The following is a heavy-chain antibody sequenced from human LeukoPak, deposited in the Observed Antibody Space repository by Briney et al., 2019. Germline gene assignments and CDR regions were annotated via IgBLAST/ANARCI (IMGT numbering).Heavy chain of an antibody. J-gene: IGHJ4*02. V-gene: IGHV4-38-2*01. CDR2: IYHSGST. CDR3: AREDYSNLLIDY. CDR1: GYSISSGYY. D-gene: IGHD4-11*01. Sequence: KPSETLSLXCAVSGYSISSGYYWGWIRQPPGKGLEWIGSIYHSGSTYYNPSLKSRVTISVDTSKNQFSLKLSSVTAADTAVYYCAREDYSNLLIDYWGQGTLVTVSS.